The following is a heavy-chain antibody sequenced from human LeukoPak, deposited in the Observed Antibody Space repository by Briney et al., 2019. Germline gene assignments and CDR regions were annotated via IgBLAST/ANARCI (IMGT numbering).Heavy chain of an antibody. V-gene: IGHV3-48*01. CDR1: GFTFSSYS. D-gene: IGHD2-15*01. CDR2: ISSSSSTI. CDR3: ARDSHPGYCSGGSCYPRWFDP. Sequence: PGGSLRLSCAAPGFTFSSYSMNWVRQAPGKGLEWVSYISSSSSTIYYADSVKGRFTISRDNAKNSLYLQMNSLRAEDTAVYYCARDSHPGYCSGGSCYPRWFDPWGQGTLVTVSS. J-gene: IGHJ5*02.